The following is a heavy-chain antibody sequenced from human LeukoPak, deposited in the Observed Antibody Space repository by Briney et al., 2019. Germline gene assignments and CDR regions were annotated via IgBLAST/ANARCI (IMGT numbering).Heavy chain of an antibody. D-gene: IGHD1-14*01. J-gene: IGHJ4*02. Sequence: GGSLRLSCAASGFTFSSYWMHCVRQVPGKGLVWVARINPGGSSITYADSVKGRFTISRDNAKNTLYLQMDSLRAEDTGVYYCASSNQADDYWGQGTLVTVSS. CDR2: INPGGSSI. CDR1: GFTFSSYW. V-gene: IGHV3-74*01. CDR3: ASSNQADDY.